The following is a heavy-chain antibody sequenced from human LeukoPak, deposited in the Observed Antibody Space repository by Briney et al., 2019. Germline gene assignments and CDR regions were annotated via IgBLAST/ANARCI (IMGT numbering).Heavy chain of an antibody. Sequence: SETLSLTCTVSGASIRSGDYYWSWIRQPPGKGLEWIGYICDSGSTYYNPSLKSRITISVDTSENRFSLKLSSVTATDTAVYYCARDCSGGSCYGAFDIWGQGTMVTVSS. J-gene: IGHJ3*02. CDR2: ICDSGST. CDR1: GASIRSGDYY. CDR3: ARDCSGGSCYGAFDI. V-gene: IGHV4-30-4*01. D-gene: IGHD2-15*01.